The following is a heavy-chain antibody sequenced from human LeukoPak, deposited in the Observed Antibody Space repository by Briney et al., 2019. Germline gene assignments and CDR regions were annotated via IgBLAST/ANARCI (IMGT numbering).Heavy chain of an antibody. V-gene: IGHV3-9*01. J-gene: IGHJ6*02. CDR2: ISWNSGSI. Sequence: GGSLRLSCAASGFTFDDYAMHWVRQAPGKGLEWVSGISWNSGSIGYADSVKGRFTISRDNAKNSLYLQMNSLRAEDTALYYCAKDVDIGYCSGGSCYYGMDVWGQGTTVTVSS. CDR3: AKDVDIGYCSGGSCYYGMDV. CDR1: GFTFDDYA. D-gene: IGHD2-15*01.